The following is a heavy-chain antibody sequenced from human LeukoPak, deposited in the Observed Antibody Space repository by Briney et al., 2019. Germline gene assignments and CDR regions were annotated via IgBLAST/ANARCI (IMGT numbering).Heavy chain of an antibody. CDR3: ARGGYSGSYYRFS. CDR2: TSKDGSDT. Sequence: PGGSLRLSCAASGFTFSDYWMHWVRQGPGKGPEWLSRTSKDGSDTFYADAAKGRFTASRDNAKNTVYLQVTNVGPDDTAVYYCARGGYSGSYYRFSWGQGTVVTVAS. J-gene: IGHJ4*02. D-gene: IGHD6-25*01. V-gene: IGHV3-74*01. CDR1: GFTFSDYW.